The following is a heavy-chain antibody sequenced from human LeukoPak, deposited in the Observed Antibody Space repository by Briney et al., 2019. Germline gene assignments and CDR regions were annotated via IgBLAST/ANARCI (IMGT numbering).Heavy chain of an antibody. CDR1: GGSISSYY. D-gene: IGHD3-9*01. CDR3: ARSRNILRYFDWSDAFDI. Sequence: SETLSLTCTVSGGSISSYYWSWIRQPPGKGLEWIGYIYYSGSTNYNPSLKSRVTISVDTSKNQFSLKLSSVTAADTAVYYCARSRNILRYFDWSDAFDIWGQGTMVTVSS. V-gene: IGHV4-59*01. CDR2: IYYSGST. J-gene: IGHJ3*02.